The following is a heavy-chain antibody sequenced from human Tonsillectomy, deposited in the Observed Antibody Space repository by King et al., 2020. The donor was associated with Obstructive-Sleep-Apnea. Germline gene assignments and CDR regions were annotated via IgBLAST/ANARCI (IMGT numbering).Heavy chain of an antibody. CDR2: IYRGGRT. CDR1: GFTVSSNY. CDR3: ARAPAPYYYDSSGNPEMDV. V-gene: IGHV3-66*01. J-gene: IGHJ6*02. Sequence: VQLVESWGGLVQPGGSLRLSCAAAGFTVSSNYMSWVRQAPGKGLEWVSVIYRGGRTSYADSVKGRFTISRDNSKNTLYLQMNSLRAEDTAVYYCARAPAPYYYDSSGNPEMDVWGQGTTVTVSS. D-gene: IGHD3-22*01.